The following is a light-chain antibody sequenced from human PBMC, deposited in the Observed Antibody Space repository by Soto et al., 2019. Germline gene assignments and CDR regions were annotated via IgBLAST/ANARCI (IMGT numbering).Light chain of an antibody. CDR1: SSNIGAGYD. CDR2: GNS. J-gene: IGLJ1*01. CDR3: QSYDSSLSFYV. Sequence: QSVLTQPPSVSGAPGQRVTIPCTGSSSNIGAGYDVHWYQQLPGTAPKLLIYGNSNRPSGVPDRFSGSKSGTSASLAITGLQAEDEADYYCQSYDSSLSFYVFGTGTKLTVL. V-gene: IGLV1-40*01.